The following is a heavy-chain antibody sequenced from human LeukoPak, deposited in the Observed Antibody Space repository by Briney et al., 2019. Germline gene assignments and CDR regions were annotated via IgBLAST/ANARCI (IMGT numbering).Heavy chain of an antibody. Sequence: ASVKVSCKASGYTFTGYYMHWVRQAPGQGLEWMGWINPNSGGTNYAQKFQGRVTMTRDTSISTAYMELSRLRYDDTAVYYCARDVDTGPDLFDYWGQGTLVTVSS. J-gene: IGHJ4*02. CDR1: GYTFTGYY. V-gene: IGHV1-2*02. D-gene: IGHD5-18*01. CDR3: ARDVDTGPDLFDY. CDR2: INPNSGGT.